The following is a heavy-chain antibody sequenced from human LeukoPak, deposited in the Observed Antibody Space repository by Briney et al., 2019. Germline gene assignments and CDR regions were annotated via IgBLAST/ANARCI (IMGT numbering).Heavy chain of an antibody. CDR2: ICDSGRTI. J-gene: IGHJ4*02. V-gene: IGHV3-11*01. Sequence: GGSLRLSCAASGFTFSDYYMSWIRQAPGKGLEWISYICDSGRTIYYADSVEGRFTISRDTSKNTLYLQMNTLRPEDTAVYYCAKEEVPNDYWGQGTLVTVSS. CDR1: GFTFSDYY. D-gene: IGHD2-2*01. CDR3: AKEEVPNDY.